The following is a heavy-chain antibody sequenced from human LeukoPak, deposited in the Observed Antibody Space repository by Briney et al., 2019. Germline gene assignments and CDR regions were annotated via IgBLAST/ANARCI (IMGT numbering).Heavy chain of an antibody. CDR1: GFTVSSNS. CDR3: ARRAGEYSHPYDY. V-gene: IGHV3-53*01. D-gene: IGHD4-17*01. J-gene: IGHJ4*02. CDR2: IYSGGNT. Sequence: GGSLRLSCTVSGFTVSSNSMSWVRQAPGKGLEWVSFIYSGGNTHYSDSVKGRFTISRDNSKNTLYLQVNSLRAEDTAVYYCARRAGEYSHPYDYWGQGTLVTVSS.